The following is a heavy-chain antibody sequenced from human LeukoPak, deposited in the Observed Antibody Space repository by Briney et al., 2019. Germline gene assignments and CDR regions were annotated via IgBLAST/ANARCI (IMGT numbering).Heavy chain of an antibody. CDR3: ARDFPGIGRGAFDF. Sequence: GGSLRLSCAASGFIFNTFWMNWVRLTPGKGLEWVAKINQDGSDMYYVDSVKGRFFVSRDNARNLVYLQMNSLRVDDTAVYYCARDFPGIGRGAFDFWGQGTIIIVSS. CDR2: INQDGSDM. CDR1: GFIFNTFW. D-gene: IGHD3-10*01. V-gene: IGHV3-7*03. J-gene: IGHJ3*01.